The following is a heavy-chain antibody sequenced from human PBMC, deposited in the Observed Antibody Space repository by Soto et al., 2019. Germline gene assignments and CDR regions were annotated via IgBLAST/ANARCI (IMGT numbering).Heavy chain of an antibody. J-gene: IGHJ5*02. CDR1: GGSISSYY. CDR3: ARDRGSSGWYRRGGFDP. CDR2: IYYSGNT. D-gene: IGHD6-19*01. V-gene: IGHV4-59*13. Sequence: QVQLQESGPGLVKPSEPLSLTCTVSGGSISSYYWSWIRQPPGKGLVWIGYIYYSGNTNYNPSLKSRVTISEDTSKNQFSLKLSSVTAADTAVYYCARDRGSSGWYRRGGFDPWGQGTLVTVSS.